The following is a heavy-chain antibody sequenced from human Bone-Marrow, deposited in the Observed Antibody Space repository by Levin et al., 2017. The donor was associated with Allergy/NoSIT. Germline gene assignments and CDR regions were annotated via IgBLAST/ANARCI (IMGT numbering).Heavy chain of an antibody. CDR2: IYSSGST. J-gene: IGHJ5*02. Sequence: SQTLSLTCTVSGVSLDDFYWTWIRQAPGKGLEWIGYIYSSGSTHYNPSLQSRATMSLDMSKKQFSLRMTSVTAADTAFYYCAREVILTGANFFDPWGQGTLVTVSS. D-gene: IGHD2-21*01. CDR3: AREVILTGANFFDP. CDR1: GVSLDDFY. V-gene: IGHV4-59*03.